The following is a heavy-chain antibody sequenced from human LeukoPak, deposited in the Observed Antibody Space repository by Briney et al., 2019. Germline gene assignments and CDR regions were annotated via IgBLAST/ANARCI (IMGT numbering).Heavy chain of an antibody. CDR3: ATFGYSSGWSHFDY. CDR2: FDPEGGET. V-gene: IGHV1-24*01. D-gene: IGHD6-19*01. J-gene: IGHJ4*02. CDR1: GYTLTELS. Sequence: ASVKVSCKVSGYTLTELSMHWVRQAPGKGLEWMGGFDPEGGETIYAQKFQGRVTMTEDTSTDTAYMELSSLRSEDTAVYYCATFGYSSGWSHFDYWGQGTLVTVSS.